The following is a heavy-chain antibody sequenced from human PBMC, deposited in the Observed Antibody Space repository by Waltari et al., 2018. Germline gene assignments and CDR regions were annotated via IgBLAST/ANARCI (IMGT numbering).Heavy chain of an antibody. J-gene: IGHJ3*01. D-gene: IGHD2-15*01. CDR2: VNNEGRIP. V-gene: IGHV3-74*03. CDR1: GVTLIRSR. CDR3: ARAGLLGAFDV. Sequence: EVQLVESGGGLVQPGGSLRLSCAASGVTLIRSRIHWVRQSPGKGRMWVSRVNNEGRIPVFADSVKGRFTLSRDDAKNTVSLQMNNLSAEDTALYYCARAGLLGAFDVWGQGTMVTVSS.